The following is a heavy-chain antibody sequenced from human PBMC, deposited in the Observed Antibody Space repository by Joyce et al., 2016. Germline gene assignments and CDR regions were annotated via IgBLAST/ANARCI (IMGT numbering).Heavy chain of an antibody. D-gene: IGHD1-14*01. Sequence: QLHLLESGPGLVKPLETLSLTCSVSGGSLIGSGFYWGWIRQPPGKGLVWLGTMCISGCRYCNPFLKSRLTMSVDTSTSEFSLMLTSVTAADTALYFCARHQGGNHFILDHWGQGILVTVSS. CDR3: ARHQGGNHFILDH. CDR2: MCISGCR. V-gene: IGHV4-39*01. CDR1: GGSLIGSGFY. J-gene: IGHJ4*02.